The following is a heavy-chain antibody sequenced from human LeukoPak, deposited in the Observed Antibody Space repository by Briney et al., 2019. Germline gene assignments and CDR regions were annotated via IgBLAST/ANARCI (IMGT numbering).Heavy chain of an antibody. V-gene: IGHV4-61*02. CDR1: GGSISSGRYY. CDR3: ARGIYDFWSPHAFDI. CDR2: IYTSGST. J-gene: IGHJ3*02. Sequence: SQTLSLTCTVSGGSISSGRYYWSWIRQPAGKGLEWIGRIYTSGSTNYNPSLKSRVTISVDTSKNQFSLKLSSVTAADTAVYYCARGIYDFWSPHAFDIWGQGTMVTVSS. D-gene: IGHD3-3*01.